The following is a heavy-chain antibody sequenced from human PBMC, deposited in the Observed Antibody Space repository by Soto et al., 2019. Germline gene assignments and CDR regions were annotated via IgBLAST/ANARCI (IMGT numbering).Heavy chain of an antibody. J-gene: IGHJ5*02. CDR3: VRDGHCITTSCYGNWFDP. D-gene: IGHD2-2*01. CDR2: INSDASHT. CDR1: GLTFSTYW. Sequence: EVQLVESGGGLVRPGGSRGLPGEAPGLTFSTYWWNWFRQFPGKGLEWVSRINSDASHTYYADSVKGRFTISRDNAKNTLHLEMNSLRAEDTAVYYCVRDGHCITTSCYGNWFDPWGQGTLVTVSS. V-gene: IGHV3-74*01.